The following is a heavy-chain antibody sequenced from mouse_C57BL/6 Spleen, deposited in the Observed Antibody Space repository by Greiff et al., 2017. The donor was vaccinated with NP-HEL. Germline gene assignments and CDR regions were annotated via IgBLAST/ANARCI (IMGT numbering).Heavy chain of an antibody. CDR2: IYPRSGTT. CDR1: GYTFTSYG. J-gene: IGHJ2*01. V-gene: IGHV1-81*01. CDR3: ARLDGTRYFDY. Sequence: QVQLQQSGAELARPGASVKLSCKASGYTFTSYGISWVKQRTGQGLEWIGEIYPRSGTTYYNEKFKGKATLTADKSSSTAYMVLRSLTSEDSAVYFCARLDGTRYFDYWGQGTTLTVSS. D-gene: IGHD4-1*01.